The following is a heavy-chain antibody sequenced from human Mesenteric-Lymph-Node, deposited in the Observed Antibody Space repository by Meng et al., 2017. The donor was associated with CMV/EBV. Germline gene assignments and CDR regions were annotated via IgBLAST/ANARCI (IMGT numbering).Heavy chain of an antibody. J-gene: IGHJ5*02. Sequence: SCGASGFSFRHYAMGWVRQAPGKGLEWVSAISGGGESSYYADSVKGRFTISRDNSKKTVYLHMNSLRVEDTAVYYCAAHWGTSRWFDPWGQGALVTVSS. CDR1: GFSFRHYA. V-gene: IGHV3-23*01. CDR3: AAHWGTSRWFDP. CDR2: ISGGGESS. D-gene: IGHD3-16*01.